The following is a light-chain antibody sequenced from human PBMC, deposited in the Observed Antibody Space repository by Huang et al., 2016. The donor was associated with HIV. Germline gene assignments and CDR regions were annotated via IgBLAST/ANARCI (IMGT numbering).Light chain of an antibody. CDR1: QSVLYSSSGKNY. V-gene: IGKV4-1*01. Sequence: DIALTQSPDFLPVSLGERATIRCRSSQSVLYSSSGKNYLAWYQQKPGHPPRLLIYWASTREARVPDRFRGSGSGTDFTLTINSLQAEDVAVYFCQQYYRIPLTFGGGTKVEIK. J-gene: IGKJ4*01. CDR2: WAS. CDR3: QQYYRIPLT.